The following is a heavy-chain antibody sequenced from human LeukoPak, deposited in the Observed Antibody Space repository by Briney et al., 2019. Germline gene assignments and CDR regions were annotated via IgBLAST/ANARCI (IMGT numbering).Heavy chain of an antibody. CDR1: GGTFSSYA. J-gene: IGHJ4*02. V-gene: IGHV1-69*13. CDR3: ARSRWGCSGGSCYGYYFDY. CDR2: IIPIFGTA. Sequence: SVKVSCKASGGTFSSYAISWVRQAPGQGLEWMGGIIPIFGTANYAQKFQGRVTSTADESTSTAYMELSSLRSEDTAVYYCARSRWGCSGGSCYGYYFDYWGQGTLVTVSS. D-gene: IGHD2-15*01.